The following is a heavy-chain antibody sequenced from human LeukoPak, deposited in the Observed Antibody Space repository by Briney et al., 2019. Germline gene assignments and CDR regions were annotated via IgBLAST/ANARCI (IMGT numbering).Heavy chain of an antibody. V-gene: IGHV1-69*01. CDR2: IIPIFGTA. D-gene: IGHD2-2*02. Sequence: ASVKVSCKASGGTFSSYAISWVLQAPGQGLEWMGGIIPIFGTANYAQKFQGRVTITSDESTSTAYMELSSLRSEDTAVYYCARKYCSSTSCYKIRDWYFDLWGRGTLVTVSS. J-gene: IGHJ2*01. CDR3: ARKYCSSTSCYKIRDWYFDL. CDR1: GGTFSSYA.